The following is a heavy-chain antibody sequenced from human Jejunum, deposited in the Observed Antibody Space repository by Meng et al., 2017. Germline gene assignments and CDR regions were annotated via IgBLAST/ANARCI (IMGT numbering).Heavy chain of an antibody. CDR1: GDSVSSNSAA. V-gene: IGHV6-1*01. CDR2: TYYRSKWYN. J-gene: IGHJ4*02. CDR3: ASWRYDH. Sequence: QVQLQPSGPGLVKPPQPLVLTCAISGDSVSSNSAAWNWIRQSPSRGLEWLRRTYYRSKWYNHYAVHVRSRITINPDTSKNQFSLHLDSVTPEDTAVYYCASWRYDHWGQGTLVTVSS. D-gene: IGHD1-1*01.